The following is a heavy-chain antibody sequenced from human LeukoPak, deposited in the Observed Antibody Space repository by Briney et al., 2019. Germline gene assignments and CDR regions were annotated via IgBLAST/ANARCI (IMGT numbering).Heavy chain of an antibody. D-gene: IGHD3-16*02. CDR2: INPSGGST. J-gene: IGHJ5*02. Sequence: ASVKVSCKASGYTFTSYYMHWVRQAPGQGLEWMGIINPSGGSTSYAQKFQGRVTMTRDTSTRTVYMELRSLRSEDTAVYYCARNRAFGGVIVSIPAPGWFDPWGQGTLVTVSS. CDR3: ARNRAFGGVIVSIPAPGWFDP. V-gene: IGHV1-46*01. CDR1: GYTFTSYY.